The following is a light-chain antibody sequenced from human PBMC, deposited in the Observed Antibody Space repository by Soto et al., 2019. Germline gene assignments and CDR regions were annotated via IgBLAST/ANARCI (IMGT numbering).Light chain of an antibody. V-gene: IGLV2-14*01. CDR2: EVI. CDR1: MRDIGAYNL. Sequence: QSALTQPASVSGSPGQSITISCAGTMRDIGAYNLVSWYQQHPGKAPRLIFYEVIKRPSGISDRFSGSKSGNTASLTISGLQAEDEADYYCSAYTHSNTVIFGGGTKLTVL. CDR3: SAYTHSNTVI. J-gene: IGLJ2*01.